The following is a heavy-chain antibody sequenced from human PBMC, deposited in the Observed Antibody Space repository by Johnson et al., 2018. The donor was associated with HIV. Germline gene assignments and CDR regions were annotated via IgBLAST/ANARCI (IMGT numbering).Heavy chain of an antibody. Sequence: QVQLVESGGGVVQPGGSLRLSCAASGFTFTTYGMHWVRQAPGKGLEWVAFIRYDGSNKYYVASVKGRFTISRDNFKNTLYLQMNSLRAADTALYYCARGRPWGWELRRDACDIWGQGTMVTVSS. J-gene: IGHJ3*02. CDR1: GFTFTTYG. D-gene: IGHD1-26*01. V-gene: IGHV3-30*02. CDR2: IRYDGSNK. CDR3: ARGRPWGWELRRDACDI.